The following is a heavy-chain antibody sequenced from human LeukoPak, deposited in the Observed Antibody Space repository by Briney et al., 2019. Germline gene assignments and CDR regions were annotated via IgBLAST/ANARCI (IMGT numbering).Heavy chain of an antibody. D-gene: IGHD5-12*01. CDR2: IKTDGSEK. J-gene: IGHJ4*02. V-gene: IGHV3-7*01. CDR3: AREDIVATIFDY. CDR1: GFTFSNYW. Sequence: GGSLRLSREGSGFTFSNYWMGWVRQAPGKGLQWVANIKTDGSEKYYVDSVKGRFTISRDNAKNSLYLQMNSLRAEDTAVYYCAREDIVATIFDYWGQGTLVTVSS.